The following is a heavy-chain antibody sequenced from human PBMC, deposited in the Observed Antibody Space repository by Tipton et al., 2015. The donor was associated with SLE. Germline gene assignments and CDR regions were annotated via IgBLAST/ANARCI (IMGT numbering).Heavy chain of an antibody. J-gene: IGHJ4*02. CDR2: IYGGGSA. CDR1: GFTVSNNY. CDR3: ARGPGKDGDHYFDY. Sequence: SLRLSCAASGFTVSNNYMSWVRQAPGRGLEWAFVIYGGGSAYYADSVKGRFTISRDKSKNTLYLQMNSLRTEDTAVYYCARGPGKDGDHYFDYWGQGTLVTVSS. D-gene: IGHD4-17*01. V-gene: IGHV3-66*02.